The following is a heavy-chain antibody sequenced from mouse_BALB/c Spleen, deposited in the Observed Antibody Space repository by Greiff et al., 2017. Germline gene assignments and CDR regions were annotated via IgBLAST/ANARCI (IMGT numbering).Heavy chain of an antibody. D-gene: IGHD2-12*01. CDR2: INPSTGYT. CDR1: GYTFTSYW. CDR3: ARVTRDYFDY. V-gene: IGHV1-7*01. J-gene: IGHJ2*01. Sequence: QVQLKESGAELAKPGASVKMSCKASGYTFTSYWMHWVKQRPGQGLEWIGYINPSTGYTEYNQKFKDKATLTADKSSSTAYMQLSSLTSEDSAVYYCARVTRDYFDYWGQGTTLTVSS.